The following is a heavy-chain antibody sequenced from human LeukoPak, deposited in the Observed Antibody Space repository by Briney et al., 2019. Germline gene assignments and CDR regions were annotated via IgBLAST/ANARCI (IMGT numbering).Heavy chain of an antibody. Sequence: GGSLRLSCAASGFTVSSNYMSWVRQAPGKGLEWVSVIYSGGSTYYADSVKGRFTISRDNSKNTLYLQMNSLRAEDTAVYYCARDSGVWSGYYYYMDVWGKGTTVTVSS. D-gene: IGHD3-3*01. V-gene: IGHV3-53*01. CDR2: IYSGGST. CDR1: GFTVSSNY. CDR3: ARDSGVWSGYYYYMDV. J-gene: IGHJ6*03.